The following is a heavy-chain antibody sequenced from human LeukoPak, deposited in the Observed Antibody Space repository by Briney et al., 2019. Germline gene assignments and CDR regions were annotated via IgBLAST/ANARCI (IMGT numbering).Heavy chain of an antibody. V-gene: IGHV3-7*01. CDR1: GFTLSSYW. CDR2: IKYDGSVK. CDR3: ARDLFSGSYQEDF. Sequence: GGSLRLSCAASGFTLSSYWMSWVRQAPGKGLEWVANIKYDGSVKYYVDSVKGRFTISRDDAKNSLYLEMNSLRAEDTAVYYCARDLFSGSYQEDFWGQGALVTVSS. D-gene: IGHD1-26*01. J-gene: IGHJ4*02.